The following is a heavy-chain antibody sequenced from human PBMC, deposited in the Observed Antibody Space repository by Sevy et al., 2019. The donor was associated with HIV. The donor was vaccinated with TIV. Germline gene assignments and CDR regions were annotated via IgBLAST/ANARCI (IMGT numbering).Heavy chain of an antibody. Sequence: GGSLRLSCAASGFTFSSYAMHWVRQAPGKGLEWVAVISYDGSIKYSADSVKGRFTISRDNSKNRLYLQMNSLRPEDTAVYYCAGERTYYYDSSGSDYGYYGMDVWGQGATVTVSS. CDR2: ISYDGSIK. CDR3: AGERTYYYDSSGSDYGYYGMDV. J-gene: IGHJ6*02. D-gene: IGHD3-22*01. V-gene: IGHV3-30*04. CDR1: GFTFSSYA.